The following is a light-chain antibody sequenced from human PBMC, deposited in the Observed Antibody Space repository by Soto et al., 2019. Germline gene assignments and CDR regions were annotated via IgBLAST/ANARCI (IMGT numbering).Light chain of an antibody. CDR2: WAS. J-gene: IGKJ5*01. V-gene: IGKV4-1*01. CDR1: LIVLYSSNKKNY. Sequence: DIVMTQSPDSRAVSLGERATISYMSTLIVLYSSNKKNYLAWYKKKPGQPPKLSIDWASTRESRVPDRVSGSGAGKDGTLTSSRLEPEDFAVYDCQQYGSSPITVGQGTRVEIK. CDR3: QQYGSSPIT.